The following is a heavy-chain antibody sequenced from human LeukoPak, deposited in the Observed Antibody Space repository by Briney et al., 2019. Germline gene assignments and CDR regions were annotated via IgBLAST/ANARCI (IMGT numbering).Heavy chain of an antibody. CDR2: ISHDGAKK. D-gene: IGHD3-10*01. Sequence: GGSLRLSCAASGFTFRNHGMHWVRQAPGKGLEWVALISHDGAKKYYADSVKGRFTISRDNSKNTLYLQMNSLRAEDMTVYYCAKSNSMVRGLEVYYYGMDVWGQGTTVTVSS. CDR1: GFTFRNHG. V-gene: IGHV3-30*18. CDR3: AKSNSMVRGLEVYYYGMDV. J-gene: IGHJ6*02.